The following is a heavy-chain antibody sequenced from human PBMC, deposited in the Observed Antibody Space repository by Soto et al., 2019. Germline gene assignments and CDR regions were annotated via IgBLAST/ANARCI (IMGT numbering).Heavy chain of an antibody. CDR3: ARDPRSGWNYVGGYYYYYYGMDV. CDR1: GYTFTSYD. V-gene: IGHV1-8*01. D-gene: IGHD3-16*01. Sequence: ASVKVSCKASGYTFTSYDINWVRQATGQGLEWMGWMNPNSGNTGYAQKFQGRVTMTRNTSISTAYMELSSLRSEDTAVYYCARDPRSGWNYVGGYYYYYYGMDVWGQGTTATVSS. J-gene: IGHJ6*02. CDR2: MNPNSGNT.